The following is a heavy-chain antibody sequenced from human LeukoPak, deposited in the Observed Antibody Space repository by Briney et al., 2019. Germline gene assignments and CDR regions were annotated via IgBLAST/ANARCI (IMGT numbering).Heavy chain of an antibody. CDR2: MYYSGST. V-gene: IGHV4-39*07. D-gene: IGHD6-13*01. Sequence: RPSETLSLTCSVSGGSINSKNYYWGWIRQPPGKGLEWIGTMYYSGSTYYNPSLKSRVTISVDTSKNQFSLKLSSVTAADTAVYYCARKIAAAGEGDYFDYWGQGTLVTVSS. J-gene: IGHJ4*02. CDR1: GGSINSKNYY. CDR3: ARKIAAAGEGDYFDY.